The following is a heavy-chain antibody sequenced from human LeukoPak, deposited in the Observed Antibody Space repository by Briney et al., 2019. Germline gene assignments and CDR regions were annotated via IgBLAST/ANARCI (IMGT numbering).Heavy chain of an antibody. V-gene: IGHV3-30*02. CDR3: AKHDSSSVY. D-gene: IGHD3-22*01. CDR2: IRSDGSEK. Sequence: PGGSLRLSCTVSGFIFSNYGMHWVRQAPGKGLDWVAFIRSDGSEKNYAGSVKGRFPISRDNSKTTLYVQMHSLRADDTAVYYCAKHDSSSVYWGQGTLVTVSS. J-gene: IGHJ4*02. CDR1: GFIFSNYG.